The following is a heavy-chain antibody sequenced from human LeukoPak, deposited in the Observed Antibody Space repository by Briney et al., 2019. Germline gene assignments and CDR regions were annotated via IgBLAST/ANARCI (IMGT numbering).Heavy chain of an antibody. CDR2: IYSGGGT. CDR1: GFTVSSNY. D-gene: IGHD3-10*01. J-gene: IGHJ4*02. Sequence: GGSPRLSCAASGFTVSSNYMSWVRQAPGKGLEWVSVIYSGGGTYYADSVRGRFTISRDKSKNTLDLQMNSLRVEDTAVYYCARVIRGGVDYWGQGTLVTVSS. CDR3: ARVIRGGVDY. V-gene: IGHV3-53*01.